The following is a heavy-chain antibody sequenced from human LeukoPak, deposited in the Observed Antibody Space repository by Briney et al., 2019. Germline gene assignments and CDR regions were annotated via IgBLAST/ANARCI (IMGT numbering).Heavy chain of an antibody. CDR1: GFTFSGYG. CDR2: ISYDGGNK. CDR3: TRGLGWLHHTFDL. D-gene: IGHD5-12*01. J-gene: IGHJ4*03. V-gene: IGHV3-30*03. Sequence: RPGGSLRLSCAASGFTFSGYGMHWVRQAPGKGLEWLAVISYDGGNKYYADSVKGRFTISRDNSKNTLYLQMNSLRAEDTAVYYCTRGLGWLHHTFDLWGQGTLVTVSS.